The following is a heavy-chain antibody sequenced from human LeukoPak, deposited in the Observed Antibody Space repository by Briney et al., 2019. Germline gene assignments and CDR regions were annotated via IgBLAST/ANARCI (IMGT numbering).Heavy chain of an antibody. D-gene: IGHD2-15*01. V-gene: IGHV3-33*01. CDR2: IWYDGSNK. Sequence: GGSLRLSCAASGFTFSSYGMHWVRQAPGKGLEWVAVIWYDGSNKYCADSVKGRFTISRDNSKNTLYLQMNSLRAEDTAVYYCARDGRGYCSGGSCSSYYFDYWGQGTLVTVSS. J-gene: IGHJ4*02. CDR3: ARDGRGYCSGGSCSSYYFDY. CDR1: GFTFSSYG.